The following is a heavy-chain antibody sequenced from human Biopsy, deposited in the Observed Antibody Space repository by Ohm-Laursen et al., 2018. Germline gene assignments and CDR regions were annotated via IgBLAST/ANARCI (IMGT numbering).Heavy chain of an antibody. J-gene: IGHJ4*02. V-gene: IGHV3-74*01. CDR3: TRAEAGSGSLLYFDY. D-gene: IGHD3-10*01. CDR2: INSDGSST. Sequence: GSLRLSCSASESIFSRFWMYWVRQAPGKGLVWVSRINSDGSSTNYADAVKGRFTISRDNAKNTVFLQMNSLRAEDTAVYYCTRAEAGSGSLLYFDYWGQGTLVTVSS. CDR1: ESIFSRFW.